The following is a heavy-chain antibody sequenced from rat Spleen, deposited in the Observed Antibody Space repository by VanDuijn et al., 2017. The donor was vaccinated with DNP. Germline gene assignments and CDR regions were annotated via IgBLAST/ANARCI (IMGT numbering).Heavy chain of an antibody. CDR1: GFTFNNYW. V-gene: IGHV5-31*01. CDR3: ARHDYYSSPYYAMDA. D-gene: IGHD1-2*01. Sequence: EVQLVESGGDLVQPGRSLKLSCVASGFTFNNYWMTWIRQVPGKGLEWVASITSSGGSTYYPDSVKGRFTISRDNAKNTLYLQMDSLRSEDTATYYCARHDYYSSPYYAMDAWGQGTSVTVSS. J-gene: IGHJ4*01. CDR2: ITSSGGST.